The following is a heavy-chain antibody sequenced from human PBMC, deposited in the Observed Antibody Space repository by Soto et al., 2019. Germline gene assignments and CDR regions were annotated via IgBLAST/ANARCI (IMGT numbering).Heavy chain of an antibody. CDR1: GDSVSSNSAA. CDR3: ESEHIAVAGTYYFDY. J-gene: IGHJ4*02. Sequence: SQTLSLTCAISGDSVSSNSAAWNWIRQSPSRGLEWLGRTYYRSKWYNDYAVSVKSRITINPDTSKNQFSLQLNSVTPEDTAVYYCESEHIAVAGTYYFDYWGQGTLVTVSS. D-gene: IGHD6-19*01. V-gene: IGHV6-1*01. CDR2: TYYRSKWYN.